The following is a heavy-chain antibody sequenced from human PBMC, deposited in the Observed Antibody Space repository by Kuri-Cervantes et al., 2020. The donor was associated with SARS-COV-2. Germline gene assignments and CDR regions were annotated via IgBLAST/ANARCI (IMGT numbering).Heavy chain of an antibody. Sequence: GESLKISCAASGFTFSSYAMHWVRQAPGKGLEWVGRIKSKTDGGTTDYAAPVKGRFTISRDDSKNTLYLQMNSLKTEDTAVYYCTTDEMRYYDFWSGAVDYWGQGTLVTVSS. CDR2: IKSKTDGGTT. V-gene: IGHV3-15*01. D-gene: IGHD3-3*01. CDR1: GFTFSSYA. J-gene: IGHJ4*02. CDR3: TTDEMRYYDFWSGAVDY.